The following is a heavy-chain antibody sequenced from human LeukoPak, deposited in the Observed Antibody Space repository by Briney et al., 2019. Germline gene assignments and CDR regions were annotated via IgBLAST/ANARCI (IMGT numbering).Heavy chain of an antibody. V-gene: IGHV4-34*01. CDR2: INHSGTT. CDR1: GGSFSGYY. CDR3: AREVEMATQFDY. J-gene: IGHJ4*02. D-gene: IGHD5-24*01. Sequence: SETLSLTCAVYGGSFSGYYWSWIRQPPGKGLEWIGEINHSGTTNYTPSLKSRVTMSVDTSKNQFSLKLSSVTAADTAVYYCAREVEMATQFDYWGQGTLVTVSP.